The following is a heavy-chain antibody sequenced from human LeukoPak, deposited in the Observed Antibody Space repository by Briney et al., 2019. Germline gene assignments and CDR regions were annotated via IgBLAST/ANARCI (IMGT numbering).Heavy chain of an antibody. CDR1: GGSIDSGSYY. J-gene: IGHJ4*02. CDR3: ARDAEAYCGGDCYPYY. CDR2: VYSSGNT. V-gene: IGHV4-61*02. Sequence: SETLSLTCTVSGGSIDSGSYYWTWIRQPAGKGLDWIGRVYSSGNTNYNPSLKSRVTISVDTSKNQFSLKLSSVTAADTAVYYCARDAEAYCGGDCYPYYWGQGTLVTVSS. D-gene: IGHD2-21*02.